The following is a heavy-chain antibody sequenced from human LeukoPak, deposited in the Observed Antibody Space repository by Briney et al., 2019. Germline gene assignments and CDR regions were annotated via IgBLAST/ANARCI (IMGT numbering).Heavy chain of an antibody. D-gene: IGHD4-17*01. J-gene: IGHJ4*02. CDR3: ARNRRPYGDYDY. CDR1: GFNFNDYS. V-gene: IGHV3-21*01. CDR2: ITVSSSYI. Sequence: GGSLRLSCAASGFNFNDYSMNWVRQAPGKGLEWVSSITVSSSYIYYADSVKGRFAISKDSAKNSVYLQVNGRRAEDTAVYYCARNRRPYGDYDYWGQGTLVTVSS.